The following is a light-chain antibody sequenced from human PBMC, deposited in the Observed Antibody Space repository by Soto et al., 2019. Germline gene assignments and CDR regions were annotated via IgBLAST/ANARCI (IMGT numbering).Light chain of an antibody. CDR1: QTISRW. V-gene: IGKV1-5*01. J-gene: IGKJ1*01. CDR2: DAS. CDR3: ERYYRASGT. Sequence: QSASTLSRSLGHIVKITCRASQTISRWLAWYQQKPGKAPKLLIYDASSLESGVPSRFSVCGPGTAFELALRTLHPDCFATSLCERYYRASGTLGQGTKVDIK.